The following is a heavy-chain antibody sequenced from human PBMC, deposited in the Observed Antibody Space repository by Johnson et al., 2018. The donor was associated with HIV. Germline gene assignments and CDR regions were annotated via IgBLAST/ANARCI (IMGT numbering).Heavy chain of an antibody. CDR3: ARSPRQWLDHDAVEI. D-gene: IGHD6-19*01. V-gene: IGHV3-30*04. CDR2: ISYDGSNK. CDR1: GFTFSSYA. Sequence: QVQLVESGGGVVWPGGSLRLSCAASGFTFSSYAMHWVRQAPGKGLEWVAVISYDGSNKYYADSVKGRFTISRDNSKNTLYLQMNSLRAEDTAVYYCARSPRQWLDHDAVEIWGQGTMVTVSS. J-gene: IGHJ3*02.